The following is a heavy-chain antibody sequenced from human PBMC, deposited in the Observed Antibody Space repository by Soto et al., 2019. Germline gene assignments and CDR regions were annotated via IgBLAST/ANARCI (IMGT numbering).Heavy chain of an antibody. CDR3: ARMPRSHYGMDV. CDR1: GDSVSSNRAA. CDR2: TYYRSKWYN. V-gene: IGHV6-1*01. Sequence: SQSLSLTCAISGDSVSSNRAAWDWIRQSPSRGLEWLGRTYYRSKWYNDYAVSVKSRISINPDTAKNQFSLQLNSVTPEDTAVYYCARMPRSHYGMDVWGQGTTVTVS. D-gene: IGHD1-26*01. J-gene: IGHJ6*02.